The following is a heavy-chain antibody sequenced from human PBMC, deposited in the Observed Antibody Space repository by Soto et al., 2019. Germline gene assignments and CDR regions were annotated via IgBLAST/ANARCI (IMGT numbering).Heavy chain of an antibody. V-gene: IGHV5-51*01. CDR2: IYPGDSDT. CDR3: ARFGGYYETTDYYYGMDV. D-gene: IGHD1-26*01. J-gene: IGHJ6*02. Sequence: GESMRVSSKGSGYSFTSYGIGWVRQMPGKGLEWMGIIYPGDSDTRYSPSFQGQVTISADKSISTAYLQWSSLKASDTAMYYCARFGGYYETTDYYYGMDVWGQGTTVTVSS. CDR1: GYSFTSYG.